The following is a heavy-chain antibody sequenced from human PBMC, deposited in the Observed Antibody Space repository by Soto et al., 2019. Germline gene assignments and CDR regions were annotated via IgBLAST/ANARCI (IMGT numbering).Heavy chain of an antibody. Sequence: GGSLRLSCAASGFTFSSYWMSWVRQAPGKGLEWVANIKQDGSEKYYVDSVKGRFTISRDNAKNSLYLQMNSLRAEDTAVYYCARDRADAAPLLPYAMDVWGQATTVTV. V-gene: IGHV3-7*03. CDR2: IKQDGSEK. CDR1: GFTFSSYW. J-gene: IGHJ6*02. D-gene: IGHD2-15*01. CDR3: ARDRADAAPLLPYAMDV.